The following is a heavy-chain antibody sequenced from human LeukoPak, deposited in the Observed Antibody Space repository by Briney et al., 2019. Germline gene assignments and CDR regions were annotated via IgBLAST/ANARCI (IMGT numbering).Heavy chain of an antibody. D-gene: IGHD5-12*01. J-gene: IGHJ3*02. CDR3: ARSGTLVATIPDAFDI. CDR1: GGSISSSSYY. Sequence: SETLSLTCTVSGGSISSSSYYWGWIRQPPGKGLEWIGSIYYSGSTYYNPSLKSRVTISVDTSKNQFSLKLSSVTAADTAAYYCARSGTLVATIPDAFDIWGQGTMVTVSS. CDR2: IYYSGST. V-gene: IGHV4-39*01.